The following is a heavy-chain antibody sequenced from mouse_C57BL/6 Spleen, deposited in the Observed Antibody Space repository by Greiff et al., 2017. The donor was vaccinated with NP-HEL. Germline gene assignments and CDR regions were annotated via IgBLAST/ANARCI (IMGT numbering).Heavy chain of an antibody. CDR3: ARGDRRSHWDY. J-gene: IGHJ2*01. V-gene: IGHV1-82*01. D-gene: IGHD3-2*01. CDR1: GYAFSSSW. Sequence: QVQLQQSGPELVKPGASVTISCTASGYAFSSSWMNWVKQRPGKGLEWIGRFYPGDGDTNYNGKFKGKAPLTADTSSSTAYLSLSSLPSENSAVYCCARGDRRSHWDYWGQGTTRTVSS. CDR2: FYPGDGDT.